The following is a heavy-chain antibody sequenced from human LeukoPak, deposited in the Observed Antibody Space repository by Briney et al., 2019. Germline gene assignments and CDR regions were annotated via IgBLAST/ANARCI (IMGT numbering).Heavy chain of an antibody. CDR2: INHSGST. V-gene: IGHV4-34*01. CDR3: ARGPAGYSSGWYYFDY. Sequence: SETLSLTCAVYGGSFSGYYWSWIRQPPGKGLEWIGEINHSGSTNYNPSLKSRVTKSVDTSKNQFSLKLSSVTAADTAVYYCARGPAGYSSGWYYFDYWGQGTLVTVSA. CDR1: GGSFSGYY. D-gene: IGHD6-19*01. J-gene: IGHJ4*02.